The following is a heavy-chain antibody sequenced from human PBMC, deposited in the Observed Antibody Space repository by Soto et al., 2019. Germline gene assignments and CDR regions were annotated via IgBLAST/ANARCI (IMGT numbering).Heavy chain of an antibody. CDR1: GYTFTSYD. CDR3: ARVKEDAFDI. V-gene: IGHV1-8*01. Sequence: QVQLVQSGAEVKKPGASVKVSCKASGYTFTSYDINWVRQATGQGLEWMGWMNPNRGNTGYAQKFQXXVXMXXNTSISTAYMELSSLRSEDTAVYYCARVKEDAFDIWGQGTMVTVSS. CDR2: MNPNRGNT. J-gene: IGHJ3*02.